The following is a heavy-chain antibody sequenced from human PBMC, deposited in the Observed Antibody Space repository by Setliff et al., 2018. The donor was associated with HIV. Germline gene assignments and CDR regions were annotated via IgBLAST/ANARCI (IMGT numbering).Heavy chain of an antibody. D-gene: IGHD3-10*01. V-gene: IGHV4-4*09. J-gene: IGHJ5*02. CDR3: ARRIDNSGSLPAKNWFDT. CDR2: IFASGSS. Sequence: PSETLSFTCTVSGGSISSYCWNRIRQPPGKGLEWIGYIFASGSSLYNPSLQSRVSISIDTSKNQFSLKLSSVTAADTAVYYCARRIDNSGSLPAKNWFDTWGQGRLVTVSS. CDR1: GGSISSYC.